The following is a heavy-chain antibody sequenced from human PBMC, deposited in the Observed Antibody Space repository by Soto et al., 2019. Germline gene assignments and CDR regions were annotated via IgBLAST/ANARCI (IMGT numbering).Heavy chain of an antibody. J-gene: IGHJ5*02. CDR1: GYTFTNYA. CDR3: ARGTGHIAAAGNYWFDP. CDR2: INAGNGNT. D-gene: IGHD6-13*01. Sequence: QVQLVQSGAEEKKPGASVKVSCKASGYTFTNYAIHWVRQAPGQRLEWMGWINAGNGNTKYSQNFRDRVTITRDTSASTAYMEVSSLRSEDTAVYYCARGTGHIAAAGNYWFDPWGQGTLVSVSS. V-gene: IGHV1-3*05.